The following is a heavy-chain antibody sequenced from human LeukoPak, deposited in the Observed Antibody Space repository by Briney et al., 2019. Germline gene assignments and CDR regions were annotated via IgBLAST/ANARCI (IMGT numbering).Heavy chain of an antibody. CDR2: MYNNERS. D-gene: IGHD2-21*01. V-gene: IGHV4-4*07. J-gene: IGHJ3*01. CDR3: ARDRAVVNALQGVFDV. Sequence: SETLSLTCTVSGDSIGNYYWTWIRQPAGKGLEWIGRMYNNERSDYNPSLKSRVTISVDKSKNQFSLKLSSVTAADTAVYCCARDRAVVNALQGVFDVWGQGTMVTVSS. CDR1: GDSIGNYY.